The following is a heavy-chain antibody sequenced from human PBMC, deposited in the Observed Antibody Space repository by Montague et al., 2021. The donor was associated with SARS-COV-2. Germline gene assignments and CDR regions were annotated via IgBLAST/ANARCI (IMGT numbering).Heavy chain of an antibody. J-gene: IGHJ4*02. V-gene: IGHV6-1*01. D-gene: IGHD3-22*01. CDR2: TYYRSKWYN. Sequence: CAISGDSVSSNSAAWNWIRQSPSRGLEWLGRTYYRSKWYNDYAXXXKXXXTINPDTSKNQFSLQLNSVTAEDTAVYYCARELRRIIMIVDIRGFDYWGQGTLVTLSS. CDR1: GDSVSSNSAA. CDR3: ARELRRIIMIVDIRGFDY.